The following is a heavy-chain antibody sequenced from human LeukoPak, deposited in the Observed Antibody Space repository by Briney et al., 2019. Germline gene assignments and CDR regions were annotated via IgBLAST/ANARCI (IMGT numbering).Heavy chain of an antibody. CDR1: GYTFTSYG. D-gene: IGHD2-2*01. CDR2: ISAYNGNT. CDR3: ARDLGYCSSTSCPKVDAFDI. J-gene: IGHJ3*02. Sequence: GASVKVSCKASGYTFTSYGISWVRQAPGQGLEWMGWISAYNGNTNYAQKLQGRVTMTTDTSTSTAYMELRSLRSDDTAVYYCARDLGYCSSTSCPKVDAFDIWGQGTMVTVSS. V-gene: IGHV1-18*01.